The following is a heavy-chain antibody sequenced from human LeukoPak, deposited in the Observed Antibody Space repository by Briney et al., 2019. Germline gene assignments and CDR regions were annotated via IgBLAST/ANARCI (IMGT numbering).Heavy chain of an antibody. V-gene: IGHV3-74*01. CDR3: AKWDSSGYGRPYYYYGMDV. CDR1: GFTFSRYW. J-gene: IGHJ6*02. Sequence: GGSLRLSCAASGFTFSRYWMHWVRQAPGEGLVWVSRIKTDGTYTSNADSVKSRFTISRDNSKNTLYLQMNSLRAEDTAVYYCAKWDSSGYGRPYYYYGMDVWGQGTTVTVSS. CDR2: IKTDGTYT. D-gene: IGHD3-22*01.